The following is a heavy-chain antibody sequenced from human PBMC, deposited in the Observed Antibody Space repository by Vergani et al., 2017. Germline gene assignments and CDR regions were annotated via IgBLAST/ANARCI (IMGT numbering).Heavy chain of an antibody. CDR3: ARHRGYSSPEWLDY. J-gene: IGHJ4*02. V-gene: IGHV4-61*10. Sequence: QVQLQESGPGLVKPSQTLSLTCTVSGGSVSSGSYYWSWIRQPAGKGLEWIGYIYYSGSTNYNQSLKSRVTISVDTSKNQFSLKLSAVTAADTAVYYCARHRGYSSPEWLDYWGQGTLVTVSS. CDR1: GGSVSSGSYY. CDR2: IYYSGST. D-gene: IGHD6-19*01.